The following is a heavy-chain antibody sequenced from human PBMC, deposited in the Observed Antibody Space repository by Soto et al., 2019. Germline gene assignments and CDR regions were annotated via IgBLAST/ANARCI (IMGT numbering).Heavy chain of an antibody. J-gene: IGHJ6*02. D-gene: IGHD5-18*01. Sequence: QVQLVESGGGLVKPGGSLRLSCAASGFTFSDYYMSWIRQAPGKGLEWVSYISSSSSYTNYADSVKGRFTISRDNAKNSLYLQMNSLRAEDTAVYYCARVIGGRDTAMVTSSLYYYYYGMDVWGQGTTVTVSS. CDR1: GFTFSDYY. CDR3: ARVIGGRDTAMVTSSLYYYYYGMDV. CDR2: ISSSSSYT. V-gene: IGHV3-11*06.